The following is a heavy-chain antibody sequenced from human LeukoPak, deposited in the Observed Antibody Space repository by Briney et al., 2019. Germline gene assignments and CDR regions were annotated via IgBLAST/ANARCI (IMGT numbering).Heavy chain of an antibody. J-gene: IGHJ3*02. V-gene: IGHV3-7*03. D-gene: IGHD1-26*01. CDR2: IKQDGGEK. Sequence: GGSLRLSCAASGFTFNNYWMSWVRQAPGKGLEWVANIKQDGGEKHYLDSVKGRFTISRDNAKNSLYLHMNSLRVEDTAMYYCARDNSRVGATGTCDIWGQGTLLTVSS. CDR3: ARDNSRVGATGTCDI. CDR1: GFTFNNYW.